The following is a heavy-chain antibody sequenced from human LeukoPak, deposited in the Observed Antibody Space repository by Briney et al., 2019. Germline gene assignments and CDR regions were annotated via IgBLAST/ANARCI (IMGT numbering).Heavy chain of an antibody. J-gene: IGHJ6*03. CDR2: ISAYNGNT. CDR1: GYTFTSYG. CDR3: ARGDSSSYYYYYMDV. V-gene: IGHV1-18*01. Sequence: ASVKVPCKASGYTFTSYGVSWVRQAPGQGLEWMGWISAYNGNTNYAQKLQGRVTMTTDTSTSTAYMELRSLRSDDTAVYYCARGDSSSYYYYYMDVWGKGTTVTVSS. D-gene: IGHD2-21*01.